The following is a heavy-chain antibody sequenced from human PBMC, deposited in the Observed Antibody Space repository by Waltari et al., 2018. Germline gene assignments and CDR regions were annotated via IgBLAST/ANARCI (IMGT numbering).Heavy chain of an antibody. J-gene: IGHJ4*02. Sequence: QVQLVQSGAEVKKPGASVKVSCKASGYTFTSYDINWVRQATGQGLEWMGWMNTNSGNTGDEQKFQGRVTMTRNTARSTAYRELSSLRSEDTAVYYCARGQGHRWLSDPDYWGQGTLVTVSS. D-gene: IGHD3-22*01. V-gene: IGHV1-8*01. CDR3: ARGQGHRWLSDPDY. CDR1: GYTFTSYD. CDR2: MNTNSGNT.